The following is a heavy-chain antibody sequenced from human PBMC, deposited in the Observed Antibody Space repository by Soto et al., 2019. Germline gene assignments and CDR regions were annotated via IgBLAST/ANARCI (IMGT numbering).Heavy chain of an antibody. CDR1: GYTFTSYG. CDR3: ASPDSSGYSAFDI. CDR2: ISAYNGNT. D-gene: IGHD3-22*01. Sequence: AAVKVSCKASGYTFTSYGISWVRQAPGQGLEWMGWISAYNGNTNYAQKLQGRVTMTTDTSTSTAYMELRSLRSDDTAVYYCASPDSSGYSAFDIWGQGTMVTVS. V-gene: IGHV1-18*04. J-gene: IGHJ3*02.